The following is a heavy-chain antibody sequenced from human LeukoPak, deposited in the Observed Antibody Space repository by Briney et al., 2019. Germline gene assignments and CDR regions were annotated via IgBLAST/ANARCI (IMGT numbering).Heavy chain of an antibody. J-gene: IGHJ4*02. Sequence: GASVKVSCKASGGTFSSYAISWVRQAPGQGLEWMGGIIPIFGTANYAQKFQGRVTITADKSTSTAYMELSSLRSEDTAVYYFASRYCSGGSCYGTYFDYWGQGTLVTVSS. CDR2: IIPIFGTA. V-gene: IGHV1-69*06. D-gene: IGHD2-15*01. CDR3: ASRYCSGGSCYGTYFDY. CDR1: GGTFSSYA.